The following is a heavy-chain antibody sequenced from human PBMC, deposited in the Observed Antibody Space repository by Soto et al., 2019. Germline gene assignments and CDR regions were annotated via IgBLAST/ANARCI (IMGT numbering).Heavy chain of an antibody. D-gene: IGHD1-1*01. CDR1: GFMFQHYA. J-gene: IGHJ4*02. Sequence: EVQLLESGGDLVQPGGSLRLTCSTSGFMFQHYAMSWVRQAPGKGLEWVSTMSGNGENTHYADSVRGRFTISRDNSKTTVYLQMDSLRVEDTAVYYCAKPGGTPTTNFDFWGLGTLVTVAS. V-gene: IGHV3-23*01. CDR3: AKPGGTPTTNFDF. CDR2: MSGNGENT.